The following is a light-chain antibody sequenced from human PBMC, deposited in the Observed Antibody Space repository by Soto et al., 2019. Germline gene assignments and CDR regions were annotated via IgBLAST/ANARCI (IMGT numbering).Light chain of an antibody. V-gene: IGLV2-14*01. CDR3: TSPTPGSLYV. CDR1: SSVVGNYNY. CDR2: MVS. J-gene: IGLJ1*01. Sequence: QSVLTQPASVSGSPGQSITISCTGTSSVVGNYNYVSWYQQYPGRVPKLLIYMVSNRASGVSNRFSGSKSGNTASLTISGLQAEDEADYFCTSPTPGSLYVFGTGTKVTVL.